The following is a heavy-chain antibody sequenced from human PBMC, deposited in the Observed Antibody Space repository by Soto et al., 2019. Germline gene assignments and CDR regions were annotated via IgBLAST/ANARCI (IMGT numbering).Heavy chain of an antibody. V-gene: IGHV3-23*01. J-gene: IGHJ4*02. D-gene: IGHD3-3*01. CDR2: ISDSGGNT. CDR3: AKLPGTMFGVSRSF. Sequence: PGGPLRLPCVSTGVPFSNSAVAGFPQPQGKGLEWVSRISDSGGNTYYADSVKGRFTNSRYNSKNTLLLQMDSLRADDTAIYCCAKLPGTMFGVSRSFWGQGTLVTVSS. CDR1: GVPFSNSA.